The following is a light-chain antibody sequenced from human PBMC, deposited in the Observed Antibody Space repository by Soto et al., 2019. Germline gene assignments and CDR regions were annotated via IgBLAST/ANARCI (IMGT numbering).Light chain of an antibody. Sequence: EIVMTQSPATLSVSPGERTTLSCRASQSVSSNLAWYQQKPGQAPRLLIYGASTRPTGIQARFSGSGSGTDFTLTISSLQSEYFAIYYCQKNNTWPIQFTFGPGTKGYIK. CDR2: GAS. CDR1: QSVSSN. J-gene: IGKJ3*01. V-gene: IGKV3-15*01. CDR3: QKNNTWPIQFT.